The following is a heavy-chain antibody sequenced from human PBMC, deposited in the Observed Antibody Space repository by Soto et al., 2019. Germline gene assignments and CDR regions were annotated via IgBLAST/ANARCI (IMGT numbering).Heavy chain of an antibody. CDR3: AMSTTPYFYFGLDV. D-gene: IGHD4-17*01. Sequence: QVQLQQWGAGLLKPSETLSLTCFVSSGSFSGYTWNWIRQPPGNGLEWIGEINHTGNTKYVPSLKSRVTIAVDTSKKKFSLKMNSVTAADTAVYYCAMSTTPYFYFGLDVWGQGTTVTVSS. V-gene: IGHV4-34*02. CDR1: SGSFSGYT. J-gene: IGHJ6*02. CDR2: INHTGNT.